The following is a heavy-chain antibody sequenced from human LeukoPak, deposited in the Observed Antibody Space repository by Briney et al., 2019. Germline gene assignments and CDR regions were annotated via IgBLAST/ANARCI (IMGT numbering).Heavy chain of an antibody. V-gene: IGHV3-11*01. CDR3: ARDRGPMTEPVYGMDV. CDR2: ISSSGSTI. J-gene: IGHJ6*02. Sequence: GGSLRLSCAASGFTFSDYYMSWIRQAPGKGLEWVSYISSSGSTIYYADSVKGRFTISRDNAKNSLYLQMHSLRAEDTAVYYCARDRGPMTEPVYGMDVWGQGTTVTVSS. CDR1: GFTFSDYY. D-gene: IGHD1-14*01.